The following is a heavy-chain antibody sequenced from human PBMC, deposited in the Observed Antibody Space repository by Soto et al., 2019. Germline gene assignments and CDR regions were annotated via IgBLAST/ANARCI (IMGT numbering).Heavy chain of an antibody. J-gene: IGHJ4*02. D-gene: IGHD1-20*01. CDR1: GGSISSYY. CDR3: ARHGWLSYNWNLDY. CDR2: IYYSGST. V-gene: IGHV4-59*08. Sequence: SETLSLTCTVSGGSISSYYWSWIRQPPGKGLEWIGYIYYSGSTNYNPSLKSRVTISVDTSKNQFSLKLSSVTAADTAVYYCARHGWLSYNWNLDYWGQGTLVTVSS.